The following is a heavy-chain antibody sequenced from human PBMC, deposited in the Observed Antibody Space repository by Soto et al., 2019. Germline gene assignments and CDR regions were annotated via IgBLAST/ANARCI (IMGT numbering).Heavy chain of an antibody. V-gene: IGHV4-39*01. J-gene: IGHJ6*02. CDR1: GGSVSGSSYY. CDR2: ISYSGST. D-gene: IGHD5-12*01. Sequence: SETLSLTCSVSGGSVSGSSYYWNWIRQPPGKGLEWIGTISYSGSTNYNPSLNSRVTISVDMSKNQFSLRLSSVAAADTAIYYCARRTLHTAGIYSIDVWGQGTTVTVSS. CDR3: ARRTLHTAGIYSIDV.